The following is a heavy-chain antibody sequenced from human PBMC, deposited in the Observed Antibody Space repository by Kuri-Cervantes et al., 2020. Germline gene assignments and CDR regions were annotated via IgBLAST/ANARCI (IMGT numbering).Heavy chain of an antibody. CDR1: GFTFSSYA. D-gene: IGHD2-2*01. Sequence: GGSLRLSCAASGFTFSSYAMHWVRQAPGKGLEWVAVISYDGSNKYYADSVKGRFTISRDNSKNTLYLQMNSLRAEDTAVYYCARGEDIVVVPAATSYYYYGMDVWGQGTTVTVSS. J-gene: IGHJ6*02. V-gene: IGHV3-30-3*01. CDR3: ARGEDIVVVPAATSYYYYGMDV. CDR2: ISYDGSNK.